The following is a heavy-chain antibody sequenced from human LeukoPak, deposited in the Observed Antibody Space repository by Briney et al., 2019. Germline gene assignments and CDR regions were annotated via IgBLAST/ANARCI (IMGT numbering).Heavy chain of an antibody. D-gene: IGHD2-2*01. CDR1: GYSISSGYY. CDR3: ARAAPPNIVVVPAARGAFDI. J-gene: IGHJ3*02. V-gene: IGHV4-38-2*02. Sequence: SETLSLTCTVSGYSISSGYYWGWIRQPPGKGLEWIASIYHSGSTYYNPSLKSRVTISVDTSKNQFSLKLSSVTAADTAVYYCARAAPPNIVVVPAARGAFDIWGQGTMVTVSS. CDR2: IYHSGST.